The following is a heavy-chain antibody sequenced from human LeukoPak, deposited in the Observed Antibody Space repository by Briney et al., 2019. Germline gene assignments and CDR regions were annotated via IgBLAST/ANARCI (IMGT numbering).Heavy chain of an antibody. D-gene: IGHD1-14*01. CDR1: GDSVTNDFF. CDR2: FCLGRDT. Sequence: SETLSLTCTVSGDSVTNDFFWGWVRQPPGKELEWIGSFCLGRDTYYRPSLKSRVTISVDTSKNQFSLNLTSVTAADTAVYYCARWASISREPGGFFDHWGQGTLVTVSS. J-gene: IGHJ4*02. CDR3: ARWASISREPGGFFDH. V-gene: IGHV4-38-2*02.